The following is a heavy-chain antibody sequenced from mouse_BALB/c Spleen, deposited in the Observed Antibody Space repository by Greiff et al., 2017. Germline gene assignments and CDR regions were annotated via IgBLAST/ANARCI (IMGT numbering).Heavy chain of an antibody. CDR3: ARQGAVLGAMDY. CDR2: ISSGGGST. Sequence: EVMLVESGGGLVQPGGSLKLSCAASGFAFSSYDMSWVRQTPEKRLEWVAYISSGGGSTYYPDTVKGRFTISRDNAKNTLYLQMSSLKSEDTAMYYCARQGAVLGAMDYWGQGTSVTVSS. D-gene: IGHD4-1*01. V-gene: IGHV5-12-1*01. J-gene: IGHJ4*01. CDR1: GFAFSSYD.